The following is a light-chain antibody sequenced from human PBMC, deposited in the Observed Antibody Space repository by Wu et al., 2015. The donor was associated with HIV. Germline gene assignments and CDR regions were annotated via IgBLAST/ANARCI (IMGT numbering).Light chain of an antibody. Sequence: EIVLTQSPGTLSLSPGERATLSCRASQSVSSSYLAWYQQKPGQAPRLLIYGASSRATGIPDRFSGSGSGTDFTLTISRLEPEDFAVYYCQQYGNSPYS. CDR1: QSVSSSY. CDR3: QQYGNSPYS. J-gene: IGKJ2*03. CDR2: GAS. V-gene: IGKV3-20*01.